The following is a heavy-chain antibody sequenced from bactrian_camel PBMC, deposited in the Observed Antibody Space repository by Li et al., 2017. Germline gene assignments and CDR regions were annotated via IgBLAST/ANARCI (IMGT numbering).Heavy chain of an antibody. CDR2: ISGDGTT. Sequence: HVQLVESGGGSVQPGGSLMLSCTVPGFTSKKCGIDWYRQDAGRHAEWQREWVSSISGDGTTNYVDAVKGRFTISTDKARDTVYLQMNSLKPEDTAVYYCAAVHQWWHLTNCHSEGDWGQGTQVTVS. J-gene: IGHJ4*01. CDR3: AAVHQWWHLTNCHSEGD. CDR1: GFTSKKCG. V-gene: IGHV3S53*01. D-gene: IGHD7*01.